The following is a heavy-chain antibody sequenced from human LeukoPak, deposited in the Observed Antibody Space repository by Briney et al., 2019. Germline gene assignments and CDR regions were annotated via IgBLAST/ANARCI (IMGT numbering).Heavy chain of an antibody. V-gene: IGHV5-51*01. CDR1: GYIFTSYW. CDR2: IYPGDSDT. J-gene: IGHJ6*02. Sequence: GESLKISCEASGYIFTSYWINWVRQMPGKGLELMGMIYPGDSDTRYTPSFQGQVTISVDKSISTAYLQWSSLKASDTAMYYCARRKYCGGGCYADFHGMDVWGQGTTDTVSS. D-gene: IGHD2-21*02. CDR3: ARRKYCGGGCYADFHGMDV.